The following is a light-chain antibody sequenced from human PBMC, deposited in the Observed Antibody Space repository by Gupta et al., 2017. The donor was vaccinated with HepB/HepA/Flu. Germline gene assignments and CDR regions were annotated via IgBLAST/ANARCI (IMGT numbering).Light chain of an antibody. CDR1: SSDVGGYNF. Sequence: QSAPPQPRSVSGSPGPSVTISCTGTSSDVGGYNFVSWYQQHPGKAPKLIIYDVIKRPSGVPNRFSGSKSGNTASLTISGLQAEDEADYYCCSYAGSYTFGVFGGGTKLTVL. V-gene: IGLV2-11*01. CDR3: CSYAGSYTFGV. CDR2: DVI. J-gene: IGLJ2*01.